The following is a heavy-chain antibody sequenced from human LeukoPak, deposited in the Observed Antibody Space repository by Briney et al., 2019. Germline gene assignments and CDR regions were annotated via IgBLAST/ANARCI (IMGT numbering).Heavy chain of an antibody. CDR3: AKLAHLITIFGVVINWFDP. Sequence: GGSLRLSCAASGFTFSSYAMSWVRQAPGKGLEWVSAISGSGGSTYHADSVKGRFTISRDNSKNTLYLQMNSLRAEDTAVYYCAKLAHLITIFGVVINWFDPWGQGTLVTVSS. CDR2: ISGSGGST. D-gene: IGHD3-3*01. CDR1: GFTFSSYA. J-gene: IGHJ5*02. V-gene: IGHV3-23*01.